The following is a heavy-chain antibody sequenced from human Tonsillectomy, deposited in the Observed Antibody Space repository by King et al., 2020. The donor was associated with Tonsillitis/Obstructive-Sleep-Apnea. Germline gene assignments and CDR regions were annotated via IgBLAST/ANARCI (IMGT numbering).Heavy chain of an antibody. V-gene: IGHV1-18*01. CDR1: GYSFTSYG. CDR2: ISAYNGYT. J-gene: IGHJ4*02. Sequence: QLVQSGAEVKKPGASVKVSCKASGYSFTSYGIGWVRQAPGQGLEWMGWISAYNGYTYYAQKLQGRVTMTTDTSTSTAYMELRSLRSDDTAVYYCGRGTRPLRHYFHSWGQGTRLTVSS. CDR3: GRGTRPLRHYFHS. D-gene: IGHD4-17*01.